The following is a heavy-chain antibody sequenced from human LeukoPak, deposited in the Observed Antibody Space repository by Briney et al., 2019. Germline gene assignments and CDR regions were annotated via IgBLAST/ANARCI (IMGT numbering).Heavy chain of an antibody. J-gene: IGHJ4*02. Sequence: GGSLRLSCAASGFTFSSYSMNWVRQAPGKGLEWVSSISSSSSYIYYADSVKGRFTISRDNAKNSLYLQMNSLRAEDTAVYYCARAFVGSPTEDYFDYWGQGTLVTVSS. CDR3: ARAFVGSPTEDYFDY. D-gene: IGHD1-26*01. V-gene: IGHV3-21*01. CDR2: ISSSSSYI. CDR1: GFTFSSYS.